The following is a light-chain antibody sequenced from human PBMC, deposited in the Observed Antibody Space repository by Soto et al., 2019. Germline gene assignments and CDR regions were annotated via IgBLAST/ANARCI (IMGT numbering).Light chain of an antibody. V-gene: IGLV1-47*01. Sequence: QSVLTQPPSASGTPGQRVTISCSGRSSNIGVNAVNWYQHLPGTAPKLLIFRDGQRPSGVPARFFGSKSDTSASLAITGLRSEDEAHYYCAVWDNSMTAWVFGGGTKLTVL. J-gene: IGLJ3*02. CDR1: SSNIGVNA. CDR3: AVWDNSMTAWV. CDR2: RDG.